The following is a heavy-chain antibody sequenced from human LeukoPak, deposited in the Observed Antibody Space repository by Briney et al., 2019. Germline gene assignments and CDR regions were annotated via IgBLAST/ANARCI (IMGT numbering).Heavy chain of an antibody. V-gene: IGHV3-21*01. J-gene: IGHJ4*02. CDR1: GFTFSSYT. CDR3: ARGRRYGEYDDYFDY. CDR2: ISGSSSYI. D-gene: IGHD4-17*01. Sequence: PGGSLRLSCAASGFTFSSYTMNWVRQAPGKGLEWVSSISGSSSYIYYADSVKGRFTISRDNAKDSLYLQMNSLRAEDTAVYYCARGRRYGEYDDYFDYWGQGTLVTVSS.